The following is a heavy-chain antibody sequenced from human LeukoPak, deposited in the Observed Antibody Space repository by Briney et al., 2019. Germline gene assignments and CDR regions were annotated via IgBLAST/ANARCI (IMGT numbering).Heavy chain of an antibody. CDR3: ARGSVRTSSSFDY. D-gene: IGHD6-13*01. CDR1: GGSLRSSNYY. CDR2: IYYSGST. V-gene: IGHV4-39*07. J-gene: IGHJ4*02. Sequence: SETLSLTCTVSGGSLRSSNYYWDWIRQPPGKGLEWIGNIYYSGSTYYNPSLKSRVTISVDTSKNQFSLQLSSVTAADTAVYYCARGSVRTSSSFDYWGQGTLVTVSS.